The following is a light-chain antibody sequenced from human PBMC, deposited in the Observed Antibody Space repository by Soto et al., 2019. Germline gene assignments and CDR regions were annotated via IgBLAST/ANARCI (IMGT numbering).Light chain of an antibody. J-gene: IGKJ5*01. Sequence: DIQMPQSLSSVSASVGARVTITGRASPGISRWLAWYPQKPGKATKLLIYAASTLQSGVPSRFTGSGSGTEFTLTISGLQPEEFATYSCQHSYSMPIAVGEGTRLEIK. V-gene: IGKV1-12*01. CDR2: AAS. CDR1: PGISRW. CDR3: QHSYSMPIA.